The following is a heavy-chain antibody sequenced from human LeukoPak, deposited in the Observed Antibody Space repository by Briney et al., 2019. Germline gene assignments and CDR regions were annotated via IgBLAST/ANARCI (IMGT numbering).Heavy chain of an antibody. D-gene: IGHD1-1*01. CDR1: GGSISSGSYY. V-gene: IGHV4-61*02. J-gene: IGHJ4*02. CDR3: ARQEGTPPSYFDY. CDR2: IYTSGST. Sequence: SQTLSLTCTVSGGSISSGSYYWSWIRQPAGKGLEWIGRIYTSGSTNYNPSLKSRVTISVDTSKNQFSLKLSSVTAADTAVYYCARQEGTPPSYFDYWGQGTLVTVSS.